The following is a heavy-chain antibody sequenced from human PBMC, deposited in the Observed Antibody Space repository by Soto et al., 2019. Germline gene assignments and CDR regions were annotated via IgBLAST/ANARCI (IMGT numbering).Heavy chain of an antibody. CDR2: IYYSGST. J-gene: IGHJ6*02. D-gene: IGHD4-17*01. V-gene: IGHV4-31*03. CDR1: GGSVNNANYF. CDR3: ARDADYGGSRGGMDV. Sequence: QVRLEESGTGLVKPSETLSLICSVYGGSVNNANYFWNWIRHHPENGLEWIGYIYYSGSTSYNPSFKTRATLSIDTSKNQFSLRLNSVTVADTAVYFCARDADYGGSRGGMDVWGRGTTVTVSS.